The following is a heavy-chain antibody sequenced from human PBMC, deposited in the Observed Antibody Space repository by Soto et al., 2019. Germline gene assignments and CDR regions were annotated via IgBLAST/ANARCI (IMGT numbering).Heavy chain of an antibody. CDR3: ARAPYEEYCSGGSCYWPFDY. Sequence: GGSLRLSCAASGFTVSSNYMSWVRQAPGKGLEWVSVIYSGGSTYYADSVKGRFTISRDNSKNTLYLQMNSLRAEDTAVYYCARAPYEEYCSGGSCYWPFDYWGQGTLVTVSS. CDR1: GFTVSSNY. V-gene: IGHV3-53*01. J-gene: IGHJ4*02. D-gene: IGHD2-15*01. CDR2: IYSGGST.